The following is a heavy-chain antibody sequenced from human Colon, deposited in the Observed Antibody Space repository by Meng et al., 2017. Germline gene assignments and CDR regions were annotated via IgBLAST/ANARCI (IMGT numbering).Heavy chain of an antibody. V-gene: IGHV4-34*01. CDR3: AAGLRHGDWFDP. Sequence: QVEIQEGGAGLLEPSETLSLTCAVSGGCFSGFYWSWSRRPPGKGLEWIGEIDHFGISNYNSSLKGSLTMSVDTSKKEISLTLTSVTAADTGVYYCAAGLRHGDWFDPWGPGTLVTVSS. CDR1: GGCFSGFY. J-gene: IGHJ5*02. CDR2: IDHFGIS. D-gene: IGHD4-17*01.